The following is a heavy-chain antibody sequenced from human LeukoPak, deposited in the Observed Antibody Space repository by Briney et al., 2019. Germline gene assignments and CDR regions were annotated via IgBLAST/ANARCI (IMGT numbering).Heavy chain of an antibody. CDR3: ARGDGDYGVSYYYYGMDV. J-gene: IGHJ6*02. CDR2: INAGNGNT. Sequence: ASVKVSCKASGYTFTSYAMHWVRQAPGQRLEWMGWINAGNGNTKYSQKFQGRVTITRDTSASTAYMELSSLRSEDTAVYYCARGDGDYGVSYYYYGMDVWDQGTTVTVSS. CDR1: GYTFTSYA. V-gene: IGHV1-3*01. D-gene: IGHD4-17*01.